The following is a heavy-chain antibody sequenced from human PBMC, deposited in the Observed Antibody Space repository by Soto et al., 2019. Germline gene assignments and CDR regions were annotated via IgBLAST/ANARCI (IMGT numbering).Heavy chain of an antibody. V-gene: IGHV4-31*03. CDR3: ATAMTTVTKIDY. CDR1: GGSISSGVYY. CDR2: IYYSGST. Sequence: SETLSLTCTVSGGSISSGVYYWSWIRQHPGKGLEWIGYIYYSGSTYYNPSLKSRVAISVDTSKNQFSLKLSSVTAADTAVYYCATAMTTVTKIDYWGQGTLVTVSS. J-gene: IGHJ4*02. D-gene: IGHD4-17*01.